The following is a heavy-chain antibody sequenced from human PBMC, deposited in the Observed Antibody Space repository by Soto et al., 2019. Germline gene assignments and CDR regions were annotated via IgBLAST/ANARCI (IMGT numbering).Heavy chain of an antibody. D-gene: IGHD5-12*01. CDR2: IIPIFGTA. CDR3: ARGNHRWLQLWYFDL. V-gene: IGHV1-69*12. Sequence: QVQLVQSGAEVKKPGSSVTVSCKASGGTFSSYTISWVRQAPGQGLEWMGGIIPIFGTANYAQKFQGRVTITAAEPTSTAYMELGSLRSEDTAVYYCARGNHRWLQLWYFDLWGRGTLVTVSS. J-gene: IGHJ2*01. CDR1: GGTFSSYT.